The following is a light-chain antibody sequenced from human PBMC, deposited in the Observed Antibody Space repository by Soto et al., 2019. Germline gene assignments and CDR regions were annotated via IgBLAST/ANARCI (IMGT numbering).Light chain of an antibody. CDR3: XXXXDSPRT. V-gene: IGKV3-20*01. Sequence: EIVLTQSPGTLSLSPGXRXTXXXXASQXLSXSYLAWYQQKPGRAPRLLIYGVSSRATGIPDRFSASGSGTDFTLTISRLEPXXXXVXXXXXXXDSPRTFGQGTKVEIQ. J-gene: IGKJ1*01. CDR1: QXLSXSY. CDR2: GVS.